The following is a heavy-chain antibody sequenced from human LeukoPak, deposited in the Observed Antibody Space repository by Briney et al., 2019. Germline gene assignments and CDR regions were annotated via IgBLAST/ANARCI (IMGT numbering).Heavy chain of an antibody. CDR2: ISSSSSYI. CDR1: GFTFSSYS. Sequence: PGGSLRLSCAASGFTFSSYSMNWVRQAPGKGLEWVSSISSSSSYIYYADSVKGRFTISRDNAKNSLYLQMNSLGAEDTAVYYCARIIRFPSNDAFDIWGQGTMVTVSS. V-gene: IGHV3-21*01. D-gene: IGHD4-17*01. J-gene: IGHJ3*02. CDR3: ARIIRFPSNDAFDI.